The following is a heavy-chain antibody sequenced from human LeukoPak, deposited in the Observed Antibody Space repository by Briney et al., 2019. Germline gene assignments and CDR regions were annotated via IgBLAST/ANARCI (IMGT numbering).Heavy chain of an antibody. CDR2: IYYSGST. V-gene: IGHV4-31*03. Sequence: PSETLSLTCTVSGGSISSGGYYWSWIRQHPGKGLEWIGYIYYSGSTNYNPSLKSRVTISVDTSKNQFSLKLSSVTAADTAVYYCARLHCGGDCYLDYWGQGTLVTVSS. CDR3: ARLHCGGDCYLDY. J-gene: IGHJ4*02. CDR1: GGSISSGGYY. D-gene: IGHD2-21*01.